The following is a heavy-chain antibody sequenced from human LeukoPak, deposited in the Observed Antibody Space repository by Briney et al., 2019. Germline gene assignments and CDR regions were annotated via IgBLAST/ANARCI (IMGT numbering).Heavy chain of an antibody. CDR3: ARLGWTVRGVITNYYYYYMDV. Sequence: SETLSLTCAVYGGSFSGYYWSWIRQPPGKGLEWIGEINHSGSTNYNPSLKSRVTISVDTSKNQFSLKLSSVTAADTAVYYCARLGWTVRGVITNYYYYYMDVWGKGTTVTISS. D-gene: IGHD3-10*01. V-gene: IGHV4-34*01. CDR1: GGSFSGYY. J-gene: IGHJ6*03. CDR2: INHSGST.